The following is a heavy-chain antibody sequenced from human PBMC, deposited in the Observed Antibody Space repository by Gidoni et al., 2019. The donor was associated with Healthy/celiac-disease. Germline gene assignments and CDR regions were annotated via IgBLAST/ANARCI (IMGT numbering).Heavy chain of an antibody. D-gene: IGHD6-19*01. CDR1: GGSFSGYY. Sequence: QVQLQQWGAGLLKPSATLSLTCAVYGGSFSGYYWSWIRQPPGKGLEWIGEINHSGSTNYNPSLKSRVTISVDTSKNQFSLKLSSVTAADTAVYYCARVMRRSGSGWADYYFDYWGQGTLVTVSS. V-gene: IGHV4-34*01. CDR2: INHSGST. J-gene: IGHJ4*02. CDR3: ARVMRRSGSGWADYYFDY.